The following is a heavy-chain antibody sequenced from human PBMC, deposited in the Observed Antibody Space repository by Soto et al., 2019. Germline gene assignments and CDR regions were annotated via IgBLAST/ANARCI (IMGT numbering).Heavy chain of an antibody. CDR2: IYYSGST. V-gene: IGHV4-30-4*01. D-gene: IGHD3-22*01. J-gene: IGHJ4*02. CDR3: ARVRYYSDSSGYGSDY. CDR1: GGSISSGDYY. Sequence: PSETLSLTCTVSGGSISSGDYYWSWIRQPPGKGLEWIGYIYYSGSTYYNPSLKSRVTISVDTSKNQFSLKLSSVTAADTAVYYCARVRYYSDSSGYGSDYWGQGTLVTVSS.